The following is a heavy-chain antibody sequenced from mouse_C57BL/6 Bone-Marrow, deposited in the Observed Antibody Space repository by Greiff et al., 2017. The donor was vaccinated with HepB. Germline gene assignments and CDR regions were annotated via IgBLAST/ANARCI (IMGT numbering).Heavy chain of an antibody. Sequence: VHLVESGAELVRPGASVKLSCKASGYTFTDYYINWVKQRPGQGLEWIARIYPGSGNTYYNEKFKGKATLTAEKSSSTAYMQLSSLSSEDSAVYFCARHDYDPFDYWGQGTTLTVSS. J-gene: IGHJ2*01. D-gene: IGHD2-4*01. CDR1: GYTFTDYY. V-gene: IGHV1-76*01. CDR2: IYPGSGNT. CDR3: ARHDYDPFDY.